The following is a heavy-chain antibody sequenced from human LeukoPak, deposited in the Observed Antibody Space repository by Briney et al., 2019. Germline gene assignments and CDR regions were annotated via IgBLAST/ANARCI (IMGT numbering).Heavy chain of an antibody. CDR1: GYSISSGFY. CDR3: ASTYSLYDAFDI. V-gene: IGHV4-38-2*02. Sequence: SETLSLTCTVSGYSISSGFYWGWIRQPPGKGLEWIGNIYHSGSTYYNPSLKSRVTISVDTSKNQFSLKLISVTAADTAVYYCASTYSLYDAFDIWGQRTMVTVSS. CDR2: IYHSGST. J-gene: IGHJ3*02. D-gene: IGHD1-26*01.